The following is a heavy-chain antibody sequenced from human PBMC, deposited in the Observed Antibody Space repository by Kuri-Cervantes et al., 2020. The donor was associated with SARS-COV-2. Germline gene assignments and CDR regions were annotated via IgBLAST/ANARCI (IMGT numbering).Heavy chain of an antibody. V-gene: IGHV2-70*11. J-gene: IGHJ4*02. CDR3: ARIQATTVIADY. D-gene: IGHD4-11*01. Sequence: SGPTLVKPTQTLTLTCTFSGFPLNTSGMCVSWIRQPPRKALEWLARIDWDDDKYYSTSLRTRLTISKDTSKNQVVLTMTNMDPVDTATYYCARIQATTVIADYWGQGTLVTVSS. CDR2: IDWDDDK. CDR1: GFPLNTSGMC.